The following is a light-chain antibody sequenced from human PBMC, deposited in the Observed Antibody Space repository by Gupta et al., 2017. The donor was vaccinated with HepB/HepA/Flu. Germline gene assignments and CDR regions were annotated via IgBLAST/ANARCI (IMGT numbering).Light chain of an antibody. J-gene: IGLJ1*01. V-gene: IGLV2-14*03. Sequence: QSALTQPAFVSGPPGQSITISCTGTSSDVGGYNYVSWYQQHPGKAPKLMIYDVSNRPSGVSNRFSGSKSGNTASLTISGLQAEDEADYYCSSFTSSSTLYVFGTGTRVTVL. CDR3: SSFTSSSTLYV. CDR1: SSDVGGYNY. CDR2: DVS.